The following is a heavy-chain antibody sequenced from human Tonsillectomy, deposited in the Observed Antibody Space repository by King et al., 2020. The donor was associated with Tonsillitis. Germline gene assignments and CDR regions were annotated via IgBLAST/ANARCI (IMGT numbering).Heavy chain of an antibody. CDR1: GFTFSNYG. CDR3: ANGGDGFGS. Sequence: VQLVESGGGVVQPGGSLRLSCAASGFTFSNYGMHWVRQAPGKGPEWVAFIRSDGSNKFYADSVKGRFIIFRDNSKNTLYLQMNSLRAEDTAVYYCANGGDGFGSWGQGTLVTV. J-gene: IGHJ5*01. CDR2: IRSDGSNK. D-gene: IGHD3-10*01. V-gene: IGHV3-30*02.